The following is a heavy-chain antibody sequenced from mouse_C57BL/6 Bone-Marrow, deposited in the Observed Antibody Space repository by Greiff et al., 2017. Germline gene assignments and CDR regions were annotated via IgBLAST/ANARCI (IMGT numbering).Heavy chain of an antibody. J-gene: IGHJ3*01. CDR1: GYTFTSYW. V-gene: IGHV1-59*01. CDR3: ARGNYSNPFAY. CDR2: IDPSDSYT. D-gene: IGHD2-5*01. Sequence: QVQLKQPGAELVRPGTSVKLSCKASGYTFTSYWMHWVKQRPGQGLEWIGVIDPSDSYTNYNQQFKGKATLTVDTSSSTAYMQLSSLTSEDAAVYYCARGNYSNPFAYWGQGTLVTVSA.